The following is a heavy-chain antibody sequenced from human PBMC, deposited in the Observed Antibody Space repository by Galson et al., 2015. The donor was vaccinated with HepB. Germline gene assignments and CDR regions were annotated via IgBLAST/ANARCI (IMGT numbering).Heavy chain of an antibody. Sequence: SLRLSCEASGYTFSNAWMSWVRQAPGKGLEWVGRIKSKTDGRTTDYAAHVKGRFTISRDDSKNTLYLQMNSLKTEDTAVYYCTTDPYYYDSSGYYWADYWGQGTLVTVSS. CDR1: GYTFSNAW. CDR2: IKSKTDGRTT. J-gene: IGHJ4*02. CDR3: TTDPYYYDSSGYYWADY. V-gene: IGHV3-15*01. D-gene: IGHD3-22*01.